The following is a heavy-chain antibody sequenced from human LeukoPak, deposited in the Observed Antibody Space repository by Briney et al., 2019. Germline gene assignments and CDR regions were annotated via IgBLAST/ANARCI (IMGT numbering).Heavy chain of an antibody. CDR1: GFTFSSYA. V-gene: IGHV3-30-3*01. CDR3: AREGYYYGSGSYFSL. J-gene: IGHJ4*02. D-gene: IGHD3-10*01. Sequence: TGGSLRLSCAASGFTFSSYAMHWVRQAPGKGLEWVAVISYDGSNKYYADSVKGRFTISRDNSKNTLYLQMNSLRAEDTAVYYCAREGYYYGSGSYFSLWGQGTLVTVSS. CDR2: ISYDGSNK.